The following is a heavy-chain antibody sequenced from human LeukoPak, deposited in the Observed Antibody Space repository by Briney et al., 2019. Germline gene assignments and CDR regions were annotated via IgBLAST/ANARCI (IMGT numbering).Heavy chain of an antibody. J-gene: IGHJ4*02. CDR1: GGTFSSYA. D-gene: IGHD3-10*01. CDR3: ARGTTPMVRVYYFDY. Sequence: GASVKVSCKASGGTFSSYAISWVRQAPGQGLEWMGGIIPIFGTANYAQKFQGRVTITADESTSTAYMELSSLRSEDTAVYYCARGTTPMVRVYYFDYWGQGTLVTVSS. V-gene: IGHV1-69*13. CDR2: IIPIFGTA.